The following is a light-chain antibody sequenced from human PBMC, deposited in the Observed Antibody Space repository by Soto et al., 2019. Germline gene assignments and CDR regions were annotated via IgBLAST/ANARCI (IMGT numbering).Light chain of an antibody. J-gene: IGLJ1*01. Sequence: QSVLPQPDSVSGSPGQSINISCTGTSSDVGNYKYVSCNQQYPGRVPNLCIYMVTTLPPAVSNRFSGSKAPKTASLTLSGLQAEDEADYFCTSPRPSSVDVFGNGTKVTVL. CDR1: SSDVGNYKY. V-gene: IGLV2-14*01. CDR3: TSPRPSSVDV. CDR2: MVT.